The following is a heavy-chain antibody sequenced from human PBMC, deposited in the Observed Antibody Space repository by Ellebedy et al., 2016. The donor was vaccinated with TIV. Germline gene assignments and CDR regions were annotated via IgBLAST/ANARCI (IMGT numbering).Heavy chain of an antibody. Sequence: PGGSLRLSCAASGFTFSSSYMSWVRQAPGKGLQWVANMKHDGTEEYYLDSVKGRFHISRDNAKNSLYLQKNSLRAEDTAVYFCARFTGWNDSAQDAFDIWGQGTLVTVSS. V-gene: IGHV3-7*03. CDR3: ARFTGWNDSAQDAFDI. CDR1: GFTFSSSY. D-gene: IGHD1-1*01. CDR2: MKHDGTEE. J-gene: IGHJ3*02.